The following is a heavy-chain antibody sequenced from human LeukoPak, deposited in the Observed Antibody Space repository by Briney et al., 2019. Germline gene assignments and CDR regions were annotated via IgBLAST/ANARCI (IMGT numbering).Heavy chain of an antibody. Sequence: PSETLSLTCTVSGGSISNYYWSWIRQPPGKGLEWIGYIYYSGSTNYNPSLKSRVTISVDTSKNLFSLNLSSVTAADTAVYYCARDANPSGDYLYHYSGQGALVTVSS. CDR3: ARDANPSGDYLYHY. CDR1: GGSISNYY. J-gene: IGHJ4*02. CDR2: IYYSGST. V-gene: IGHV4-59*01. D-gene: IGHD4-17*01.